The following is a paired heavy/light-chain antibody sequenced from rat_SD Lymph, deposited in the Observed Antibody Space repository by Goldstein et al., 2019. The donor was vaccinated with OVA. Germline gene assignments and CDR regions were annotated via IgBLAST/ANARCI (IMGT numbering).Light chain of an antibody. CDR1: QSLLYSGNQKNF. V-gene: IGKV8S6*01. Sequence: DIVMTQFPSSLAVSAGETVTINCKSSQSLLYSGNQKNFLAWYQQKPGQSPKLLINWASTRQSGVPDRFIGSGSGTDFTLTISSVLAEDLAIYYCQQYYDTPNTFGAGTKLELK. CDR3: QQYYDTPNT. CDR2: WAS. J-gene: IGKJ2-1*01.
Heavy chain of an antibody. V-gene: IGHV3-4*01. CDR3: AYRVWGGRNMV. D-gene: IGHD1-3*01. Sequence: EIQLQESGPGLVKPSQSLSLTCSVTGYTLTGGYDWSWIRKFPRNKMEWMGYINYTGSTNSNPSLKSRISITRDTSKNQFFLQLNSVILEDTATYYCAYRVWGGRNMVWGQGVVVTVSS. CDR2: INYTGST. J-gene: IGHJ2*01. CDR1: GYTLTGGYD.